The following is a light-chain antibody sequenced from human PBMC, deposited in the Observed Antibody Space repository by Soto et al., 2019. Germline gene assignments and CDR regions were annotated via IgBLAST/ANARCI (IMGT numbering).Light chain of an antibody. J-gene: IGKJ1*01. CDR2: GAS. CDR1: QSVSSNS. V-gene: IGKV3-20*01. CDR3: QQYETSPRA. Sequence: EIVLTQSPGTLSLSPGERATLSCRASQSVSSNSLAWYQQRPGQAPRLLMYGASSRATGIPDRFSGSGSGTDFTLTISRLEPEDFAVYYCQQYETSPRAFGQGTKEEIK.